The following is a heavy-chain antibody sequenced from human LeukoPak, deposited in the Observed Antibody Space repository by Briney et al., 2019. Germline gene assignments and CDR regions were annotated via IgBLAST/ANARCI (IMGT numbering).Heavy chain of an antibody. CDR1: GFTFSSYG. CDR3: AKGRYCSSTSCYTSWNDAYYYYMDV. D-gene: IGHD2-2*02. CDR2: IWYDGSNK. V-gene: IGHV3-33*06. Sequence: GGSLRLSCAASGFTFSSYGMHWVRQAPGKGLEWVAVIWYDGSNKYYADSVKGRFTISRDNSKNTLYLQMNSLRAEDTAVYYCAKGRYCSSTSCYTSWNDAYYYYMDVWGKGTTVTVSS. J-gene: IGHJ6*03.